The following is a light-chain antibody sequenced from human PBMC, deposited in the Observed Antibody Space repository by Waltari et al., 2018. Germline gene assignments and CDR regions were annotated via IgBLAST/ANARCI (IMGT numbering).Light chain of an antibody. V-gene: IGLV2-8*01. Sequence: QSALTQPPSASGSPGQSVTIPCTGTSSDVGRYNCVSWFQQHPGKAPKLMIYEVSKRPSGVPDRFSGSKSGNTASLTVSGLQAEDEADYYCSSYAASNNFVFG. CDR2: EVS. CDR1: SSDVGRYNC. J-gene: IGLJ1*01. CDR3: SSYAASNNFV.